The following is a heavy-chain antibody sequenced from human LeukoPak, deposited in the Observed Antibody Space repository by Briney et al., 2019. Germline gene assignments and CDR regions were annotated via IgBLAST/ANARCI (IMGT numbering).Heavy chain of an antibody. J-gene: IGHJ4*02. CDR2: ISGSGGST. Sequence: GGSLRLSCAASGFTFSSYAMSWVRQAPGKGLEWVSAISGSGGSTYYPDSVKGRVTVSRDNSRDTLYLQMNGLRAEDTAVYYCAKRPIYSGGWYYFDYWGQGSLVTVSS. D-gene: IGHD6-13*01. CDR1: GFTFSSYA. V-gene: IGHV3-23*01. CDR3: AKRPIYSGGWYYFDY.